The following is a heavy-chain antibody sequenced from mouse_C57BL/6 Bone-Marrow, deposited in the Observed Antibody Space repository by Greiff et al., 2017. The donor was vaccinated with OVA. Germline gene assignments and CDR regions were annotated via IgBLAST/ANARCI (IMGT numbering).Heavy chain of an antibody. CDR1: GYTFTSYW. Sequence: VQLQQPGAELVKPGASVKLSCKASGYTFTSYWMHWVKQRPGQGLEWIGMIHPNSGSTNYNEKFKSKATLTVAKSSSTSYMQLSSLPSEDSAVYYCAREIRLPYAMDYWCQGTSVTVSS. V-gene: IGHV1-64*01. D-gene: IGHD3-2*02. CDR3: AREIRLPYAMDY. J-gene: IGHJ4*01. CDR2: IHPNSGST.